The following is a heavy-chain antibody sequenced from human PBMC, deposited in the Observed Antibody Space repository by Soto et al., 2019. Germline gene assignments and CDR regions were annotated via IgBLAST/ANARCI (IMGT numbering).Heavy chain of an antibody. CDR3: AREFAGSYYFDS. Sequence: ASVKVSCKASGYTFTTYHMHWVRQAPGQGPEWMGIIDLSRGTTNYAQKFQGRVTMTRDTSTSTVYMELSSLRSEDTAAYYCAREFAGSYYFDSWGQGTLVTVSS. CDR1: GYTFTTYH. D-gene: IGHD1-26*01. J-gene: IGHJ4*02. V-gene: IGHV1-46*01. CDR2: IDLSRGTT.